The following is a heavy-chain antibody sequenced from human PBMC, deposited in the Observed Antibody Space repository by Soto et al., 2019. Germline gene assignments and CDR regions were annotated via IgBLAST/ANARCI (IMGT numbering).Heavy chain of an antibody. D-gene: IGHD6-13*01. Sequence: QVQLVQSAAEVKKPGSSVRVSCKASGGTLSSYAISWVRQAPGQGLDWVGGTVPITLSTHYAQKFRGRVIITADEATNTVYMDLSSLRSEDTAVYYCARDRSGITGKTRNIYAMDVWGQGTTVTVSS. CDR2: TVPITLST. CDR1: GGTLSSYA. V-gene: IGHV1-69*01. J-gene: IGHJ6*02. CDR3: ARDRSGITGKTRNIYAMDV.